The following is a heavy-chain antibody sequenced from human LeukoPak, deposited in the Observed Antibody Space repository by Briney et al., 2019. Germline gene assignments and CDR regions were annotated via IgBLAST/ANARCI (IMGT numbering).Heavy chain of an antibody. CDR2: INHSGGT. Sequence: SQTLSLTCAVYGGSFSDYYWSWISQPPGKGLEWNGEINHSGGTNYNPSLKSRVTISVDTSKNQFSLRLSSVTAADTAVYYCARVTYDSTSYHNAMDVWGQGTTVTVSS. V-gene: IGHV4-34*01. CDR1: GGSFSDYY. D-gene: IGHD3-22*01. CDR3: ARVTYDSTSYHNAMDV. J-gene: IGHJ6*02.